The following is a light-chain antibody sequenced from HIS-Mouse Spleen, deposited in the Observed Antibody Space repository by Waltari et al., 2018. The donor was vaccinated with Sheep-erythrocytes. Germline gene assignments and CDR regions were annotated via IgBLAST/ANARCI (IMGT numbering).Light chain of an antibody. Sequence: QSALTQPRSVSGSPGQSVTISCTGTSSDVGGYYHVPWYQQHPGKAPKLMIYDVSKRPSGVPDRFSGSKSGNTASLTISGLQAEDEADYYCCSYAGSYNHVFATGTKVTVL. CDR2: DVS. V-gene: IGLV2-11*01. CDR3: CSYAGSYNHV. J-gene: IGLJ1*01. CDR1: SSDVGGYYH.